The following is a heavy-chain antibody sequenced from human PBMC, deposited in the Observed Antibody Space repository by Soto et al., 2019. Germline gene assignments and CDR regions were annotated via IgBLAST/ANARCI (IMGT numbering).Heavy chain of an antibody. V-gene: IGHV3-30*18. D-gene: IGHD1-26*01. J-gene: IGHJ6*02. CDR3: AKDREVGATRDYYYYGMDF. CDR2: ISYDGSNK. Sequence: PGGSLRLSCAASGFTFSSYGMHWVRQAPGKGLEWVAVISYDGSNKYYADSVKGRFIISRDNSKNTLYLQMNSLRAEDTAVYYCAKDREVGATRDYYYYGMDFWGQGTTVIVSS. CDR1: GFTFSSYG.